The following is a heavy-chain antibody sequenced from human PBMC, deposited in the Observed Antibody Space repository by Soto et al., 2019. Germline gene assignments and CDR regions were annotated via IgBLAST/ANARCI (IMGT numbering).Heavy chain of an antibody. Sequence: GGSLRLSCAASGFTFDDYTMHWVRQAPGKGLEWVSGISWNSGSIGYADSVKGRFTISRDNAKNSLYLQMNSLRAEDTALYYCAKGNCSGGSCPPYYYYYMDVWGKGTTVTVSS. J-gene: IGHJ6*03. CDR1: GFTFDDYT. CDR3: AKGNCSGGSCPPYYYYYMDV. D-gene: IGHD2-15*01. V-gene: IGHV3-9*01. CDR2: ISWNSGSI.